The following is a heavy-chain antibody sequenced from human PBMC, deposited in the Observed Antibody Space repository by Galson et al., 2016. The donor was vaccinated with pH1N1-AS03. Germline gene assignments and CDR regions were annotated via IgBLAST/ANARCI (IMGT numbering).Heavy chain of an antibody. Sequence: SLRLSCAASGFTFSSYVMSWVRQAPGKGLEWVANIKKDGGEKYYVDSVRGRFTISRDNAKKSLYLQMSSLRVEDTAVYYCASSGFWGRGTLVAVSS. D-gene: IGHD3-10*01. J-gene: IGHJ4*02. CDR3: ASSGF. CDR1: GFTFSSYV. CDR2: IKKDGGEK. V-gene: IGHV3-7*03.